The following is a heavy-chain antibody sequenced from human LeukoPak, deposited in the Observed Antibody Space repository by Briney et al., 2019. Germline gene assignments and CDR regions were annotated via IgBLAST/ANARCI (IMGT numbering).Heavy chain of an antibody. D-gene: IGHD6-19*01. CDR3: AKAPLYSSGWYDY. Sequence: PGGSLRLSCAASGFTFSSYAMRWVRQAPGKGLEWVSAISGSGGSTYYADSVKGRFTISRDNSKNTLYLQMNSLRAEDTAVYYCAKAPLYSSGWYDYWGQGTLVTVSS. J-gene: IGHJ4*02. CDR2: ISGSGGST. CDR1: GFTFSSYA. V-gene: IGHV3-23*01.